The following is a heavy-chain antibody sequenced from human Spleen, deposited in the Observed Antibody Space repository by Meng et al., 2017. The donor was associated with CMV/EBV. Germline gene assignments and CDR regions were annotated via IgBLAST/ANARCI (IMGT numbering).Heavy chain of an antibody. V-gene: IGHV3-66*02. CDR2: INSRGST. Sequence: GGSLRLSCAASGFTVSSNYMSWVRQAPGKGLEWVSVINSRGSTNYAESVKGRFTISRDNLKNTLYLQMNSLRAEDTAVYYCARGPGGYYPYYYGMDVWGQGTTVTVSS. J-gene: IGHJ6*02. CDR1: GFTVSSNY. CDR3: ARGPGGYYPYYYGMDV.